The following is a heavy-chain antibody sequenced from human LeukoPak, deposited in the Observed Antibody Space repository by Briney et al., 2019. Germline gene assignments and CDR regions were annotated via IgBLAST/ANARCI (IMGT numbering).Heavy chain of an antibody. CDR2: INAGNGNT. Sequence: VASVKVSCKASGYRFTTDMYTIHWLRQAPGHRLEWMGWINAGNGNTKYSRKFQGRVTITGDTSARTVYMEVSSLVSEDTAVYYCARDSDSSGWSWVYWGQGTLVTVSS. CDR1: GYRFTTDMYT. V-gene: IGHV1-3*01. CDR3: ARDSDSSGWSWVY. J-gene: IGHJ4*02. D-gene: IGHD6-19*01.